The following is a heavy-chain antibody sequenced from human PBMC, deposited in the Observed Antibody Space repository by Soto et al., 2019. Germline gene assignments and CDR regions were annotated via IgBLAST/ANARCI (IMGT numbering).Heavy chain of an antibody. CDR1: GFTFSRYN. V-gene: IGHV3-48*02. CDR2: INSDSDDI. D-gene: IGHD2-2*01. CDR3: ARDHASGQLLEGGLY. Sequence: EVQLVESGGGLVQPGGSLRLSCVTSGFTFSRYNMNWLRQAPGKGLEWIAYINSDSDDIGYGDSVKGRFTISRDNAESSLYLQMSSLRHEDTAVYYCARDHASGQLLEGGLYWGRGTLVTVSS. J-gene: IGHJ4*02.